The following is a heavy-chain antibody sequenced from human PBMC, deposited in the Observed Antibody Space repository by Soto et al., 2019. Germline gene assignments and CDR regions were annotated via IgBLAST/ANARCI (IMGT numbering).Heavy chain of an antibody. D-gene: IGHD3-3*01. Sequence: ASVKVSCKASGYTFTSYAMDWVRQAPGQRLEWMGWINAGNGNTKYSQKFQGRVTMTRDTSTSTVYMELSSLRSDDTAVYYCARNFGVVIVNWFDPWGQGTLVTVSS. CDR2: INAGNGNT. J-gene: IGHJ5*02. CDR3: ARNFGVVIVNWFDP. V-gene: IGHV1-3*01. CDR1: GYTFTSYA.